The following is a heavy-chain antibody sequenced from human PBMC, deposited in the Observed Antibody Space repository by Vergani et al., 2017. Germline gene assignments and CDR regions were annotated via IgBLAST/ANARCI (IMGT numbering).Heavy chain of an antibody. Sequence: QVQLVQSGAEVKKPGASVKVSCKASGYTFTGYYMHWVRQAPGQGLEWMGWINPNSGGTNYAQKFQGRLTISKDTSKNQVVLTMTNMDPVDTATYYCARSSNWGSTGFDYWGQGTLVTVSS. D-gene: IGHD7-27*01. CDR3: ARSSNWGSTGFDY. J-gene: IGHJ4*02. V-gene: IGHV1-2*02. CDR2: INPNSGGT. CDR1: GYTFTGYY.